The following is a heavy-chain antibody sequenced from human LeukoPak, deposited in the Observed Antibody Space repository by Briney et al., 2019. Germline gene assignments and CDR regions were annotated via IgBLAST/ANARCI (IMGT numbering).Heavy chain of an antibody. CDR2: NNTKSGAT. CDR3: ARDYSDGYNRRDDFDF. D-gene: IGHD3-22*01. V-gene: IGHV1-2*02. J-gene: IGHJ3*01. Sequence: ASVEVSDKASGYSVSDFHIHWLRQAPGQGLEWMGWNNTKSGATSYAERFRGRVTMTRDTTLNTLYMELSSLDSDDTAVFYCARDYSDGYNRRDDFDFWGQGTILIVSS. CDR1: GYSVSDFH.